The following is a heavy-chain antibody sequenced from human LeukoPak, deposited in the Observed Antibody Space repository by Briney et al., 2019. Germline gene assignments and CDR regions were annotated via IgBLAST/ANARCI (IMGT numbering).Heavy chain of an antibody. V-gene: IGHV3-23*01. D-gene: IGHD3-10*01. CDR1: GFTFSSYA. CDR3: AWAGSGSNFIDH. J-gene: IGHJ4*02. CDR2: ISASGGSR. Sequence: GGSLRLSCAASGFTFSSYAMNWVRQAPGKGLEWVSGISASGGSRYYADYVTGRFTISRDNSKTLYLQMNTLTEVDTAVYYCAWAGSGSNFIDHWGQGILVTVSS.